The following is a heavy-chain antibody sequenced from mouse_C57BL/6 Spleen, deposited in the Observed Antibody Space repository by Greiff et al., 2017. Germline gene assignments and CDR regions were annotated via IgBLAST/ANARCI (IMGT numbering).Heavy chain of an antibody. V-gene: IGHV1-64*01. D-gene: IGHD2-5*01. J-gene: IGHJ4*01. Sequence: QVQLQQPGAELVKPGASVKLSCKASGYTFTSYWMHWVKQRPGQGLEWIGMIHPNSGSTNYNEKFKRKATLTVDKSSSTAYMKLSSLTSEDSAVYYVASSNYVGAMDYGGQGTSVTVSS. CDR3: ASSNYVGAMDY. CDR1: GYTFTSYW. CDR2: IHPNSGST.